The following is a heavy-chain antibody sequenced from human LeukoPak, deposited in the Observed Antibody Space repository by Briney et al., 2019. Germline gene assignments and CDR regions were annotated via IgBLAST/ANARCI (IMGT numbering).Heavy chain of an antibody. Sequence: GGPLRLSCAASGFTFSSYEMNWVRQAPGKGLEWVSYISSSGSTIYYADSVKGRFTISRDNAKNSLYLQMNSLRAEDTAVYYCARGDIVAFDYWGQGTLVTVSS. CDR2: ISSSGSTI. D-gene: IGHD5-12*01. CDR1: GFTFSSYE. J-gene: IGHJ4*02. CDR3: ARGDIVAFDY. V-gene: IGHV3-48*03.